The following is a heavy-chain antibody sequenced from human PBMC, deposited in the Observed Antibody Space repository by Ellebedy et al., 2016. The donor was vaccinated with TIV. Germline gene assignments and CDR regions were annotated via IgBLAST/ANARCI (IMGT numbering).Heavy chain of an antibody. CDR1: GFIFSSYY. Sequence: GESLKISCVASGFIFSSYYMTWVRQAPGKGLEWISYISGSGGMMDHADSVKGRFTISRDNAKNSLYLQLSSLRAEDTAVYYCARRSRGPSYYFDYWGQGTQVTVSS. CDR3: ARRSRGPSYYFDY. D-gene: IGHD3-10*01. J-gene: IGHJ4*02. CDR2: ISGSGGMM. V-gene: IGHV3-48*03.